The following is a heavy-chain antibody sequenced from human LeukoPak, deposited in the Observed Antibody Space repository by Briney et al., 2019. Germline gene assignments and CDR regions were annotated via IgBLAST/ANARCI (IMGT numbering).Heavy chain of an antibody. V-gene: IGHV3-74*01. CDR3: VRDGDAYDFDL. Sequence: GESLRLSCAASGFSIRGHWMHWVRQAPGKGLMWVSRTKSDGSWTNYADSVRGRFTISRDNAKNTLFLQMVGLRAEDTAIYYCVRDGDAYDFDLWGQGILVTVSS. D-gene: IGHD5-12*01. CDR1: GFSIRGHW. J-gene: IGHJ4*02. CDR2: TKSDGSWT.